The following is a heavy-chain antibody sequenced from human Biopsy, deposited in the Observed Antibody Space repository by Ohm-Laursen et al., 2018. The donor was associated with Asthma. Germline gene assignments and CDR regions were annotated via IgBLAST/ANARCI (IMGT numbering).Heavy chain of an antibody. CDR3: ARAQDYYDSRGYYRSFDY. CDR1: GGAIDSGAYY. D-gene: IGHD3-22*01. V-gene: IGHV4-31*02. Sequence: TLSLTCTVSGGAIDSGAYYWSWIRQLPGKGLEWIGYIYYRGSTYYNPSLKSRVTISVDTSQNQFSLKLSSVTAADTAVYYCARAQDYYDSRGYYRSFDYWGQGTLVTVSS. CDR2: IYYRGST. J-gene: IGHJ4*02.